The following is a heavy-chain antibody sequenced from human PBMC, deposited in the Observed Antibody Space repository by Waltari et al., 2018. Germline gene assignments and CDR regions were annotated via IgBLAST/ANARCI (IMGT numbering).Heavy chain of an antibody. D-gene: IGHD5-12*01. Sequence: QVQLQQWGAGLLKPSETLSVTCEVFDDSFSKYYWVWIRQSPGKGLGWIGEINRSGSTTYNPSLKGRGTISLDMSKKQVALRVTSVTAADTAVYYCAREYSSFEPIFDYWGRGTLVTVSS. V-gene: IGHV4-34*02. J-gene: IGHJ4*02. CDR1: DDSFSKYY. CDR3: AREYSSFEPIFDY. CDR2: INRSGST.